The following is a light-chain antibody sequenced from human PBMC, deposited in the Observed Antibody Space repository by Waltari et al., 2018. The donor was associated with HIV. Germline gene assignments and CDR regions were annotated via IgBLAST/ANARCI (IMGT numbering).Light chain of an antibody. V-gene: IGLV2-14*03. J-gene: IGLJ2*01. CDR3: SSYTNSNTHVL. CDR2: DVT. Sequence: QSALTQPASVSGSPGQSIAISCPGTSMDVGGSDYVPWYQQHPGKAPKLMIYDVTKRPSGVSTRFSGSKSDNTASLTISGLQAEDEAVYFCSSYTNSNTHVLFGGGTKLTVL. CDR1: SMDVGGSDY.